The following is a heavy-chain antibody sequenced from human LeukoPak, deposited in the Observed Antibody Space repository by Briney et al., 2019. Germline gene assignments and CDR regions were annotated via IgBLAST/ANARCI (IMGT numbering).Heavy chain of an antibody. CDR1: GGSISSYH. Sequence: SETLSLTCTVSGGSISSYHWSWIRQPAGKGLELIGRMYTCGSANYNPSLKSRITMSVETSKDQFPLTLSSVTAADTDMYYCARSYYDSNWYFDFWGRGTLVT. D-gene: IGHD3-9*01. J-gene: IGHJ2*01. CDR3: ARSYYDSNWYFDF. CDR2: MYTCGSA. V-gene: IGHV4-4*07.